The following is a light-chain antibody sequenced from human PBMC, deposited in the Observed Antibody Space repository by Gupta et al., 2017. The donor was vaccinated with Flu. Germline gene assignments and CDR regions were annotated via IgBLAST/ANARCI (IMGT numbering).Light chain of an antibody. J-gene: IGLJ3*02. CDR2: NDN. CDR3: AAWDDSLTALSADGSLTGLWV. Sequence: WDQHLPGMAPRLLIYNDNQRPSGGPDRFSGSKSGTSASLAIGGLQSEDEADYYCAAWDDSLTALSADGSLTGLWVFGGGTKLSVL. V-gene: IGLV1-44*01.